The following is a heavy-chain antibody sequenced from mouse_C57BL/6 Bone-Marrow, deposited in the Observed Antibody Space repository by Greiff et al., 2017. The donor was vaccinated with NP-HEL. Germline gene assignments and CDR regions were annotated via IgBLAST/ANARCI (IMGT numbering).Heavy chain of an antibody. CDR2: IDPANGNT. Sequence: VQLKESVAELVRPGASVKLSCTASGFNIKNTYMHWVKQRPEQGLEWIGRIDPANGNTKYAPKFQGKATITADTSSNTAYLQLSSLTSEDTAIYYCARVYYYGSIAMDYWGQGTSVTVSS. CDR1: GFNIKNTY. CDR3: ARVYYYGSIAMDY. J-gene: IGHJ4*01. D-gene: IGHD1-1*01. V-gene: IGHV14-3*01.